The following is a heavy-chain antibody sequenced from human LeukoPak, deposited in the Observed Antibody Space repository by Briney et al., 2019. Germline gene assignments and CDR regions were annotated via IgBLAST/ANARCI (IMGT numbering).Heavy chain of an antibody. Sequence: ASVKVSCKASGYTFTGYYMHWVRRAPGQGLEWMGWINPNSGGTNYAQKFQGRVTMTRDTSISTAYMELSRLRSDDTAVYYCARSRGELYCSSTSCYPNGEAWWFDPWGQGTLVTVSS. D-gene: IGHD2-2*01. CDR3: ARSRGELYCSSTSCYPNGEAWWFDP. V-gene: IGHV1-2*02. CDR2: INPNSGGT. CDR1: GYTFTGYY. J-gene: IGHJ5*02.